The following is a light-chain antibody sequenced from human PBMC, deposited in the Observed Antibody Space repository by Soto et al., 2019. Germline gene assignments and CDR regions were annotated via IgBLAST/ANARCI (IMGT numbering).Light chain of an antibody. CDR1: SGHSSYA. CDR2: VNMDGSH. V-gene: IGLV4-69*01. Sequence: QLVLTQSPSASASLGASVKLTCTLSSGHSSYAITWLQQQPEKGPRYLMKVNMDGSHSKGDGIPARFSGSSSGTERYLTISRLQSEDEAHYYCQTWGAGFRVFGGGTKLTVL. J-gene: IGLJ3*02. CDR3: QTWGAGFRV.